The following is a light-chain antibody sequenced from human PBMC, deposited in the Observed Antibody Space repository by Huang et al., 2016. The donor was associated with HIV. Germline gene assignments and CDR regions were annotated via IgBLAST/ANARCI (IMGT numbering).Light chain of an antibody. V-gene: IGKV1-5*03. CDR3: QQYNSYPGT. Sequence: DIQMTQSPSTLSASVGDRVTITCRASQTISSWLAWYQQKPGKAPKLLIYKASSLETGVPSRFSGSGSGTEFTLTISSLQPDDFATYYCQQYNSYPGTFGQGTKLEIK. CDR1: QTISSW. J-gene: IGKJ2*02. CDR2: KAS.